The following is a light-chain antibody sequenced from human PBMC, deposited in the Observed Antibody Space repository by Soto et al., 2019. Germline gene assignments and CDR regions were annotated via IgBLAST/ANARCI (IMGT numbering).Light chain of an antibody. CDR2: GAS. V-gene: IGKV3-20*01. CDR1: PSVSGSN. J-gene: IGKJ1*01. Sequence: EIVLTQSPGTLSLSPGERATLSCRASPSVSGSNLAWYQQKPGQAPRLVIYGASSRATGIPDRFSGSGSGTDFTLTISSLQSEDFAVYYCQQYNNWLWTFGQGTKVDIK. CDR3: QQYNNWLWT.